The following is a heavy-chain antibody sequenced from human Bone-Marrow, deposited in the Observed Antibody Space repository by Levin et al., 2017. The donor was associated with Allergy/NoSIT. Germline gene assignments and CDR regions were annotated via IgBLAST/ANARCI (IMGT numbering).Heavy chain of an antibody. V-gene: IGHV4-31*03. Sequence: SETLSLTCTVSGGSISSGGYYWSWIRQHPGKGLEWIGYIYYSGSTYYNPSLKSRVTISVDTSKNQFSLKLSSVTAADTAVYYCARVRRTAMVVNTFDPWGQGTLVTVSS. CDR3: ARVRRTAMVVNTFDP. J-gene: IGHJ5*02. CDR1: GGSISSGGYY. D-gene: IGHD5-18*01. CDR2: IYYSGST.